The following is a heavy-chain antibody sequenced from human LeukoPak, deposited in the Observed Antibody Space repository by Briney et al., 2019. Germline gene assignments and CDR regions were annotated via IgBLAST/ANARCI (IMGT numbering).Heavy chain of an antibody. J-gene: IGHJ4*02. Sequence: SETLSLTCTVSGGSISSSYYYWGWIRQPPGKGLEWIGSIYSSGSTYYNPSLKSRVTISVDTSKNQFSLKLTSVTAADTAVYYCASTVATLFDYWGQGTLVTVSS. D-gene: IGHD4-11*01. CDR3: ASTVATLFDY. CDR1: GGSISSSYYY. V-gene: IGHV4-39*01. CDR2: IYSSGST.